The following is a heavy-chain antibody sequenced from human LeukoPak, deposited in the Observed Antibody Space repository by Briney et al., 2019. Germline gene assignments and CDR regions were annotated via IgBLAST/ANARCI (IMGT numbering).Heavy chain of an antibody. CDR3: AREGRANWFDP. CDR2: INTNSGGT. Sequence: ASVRVSCKASGYTFTGYYMHWVRHAPGQGLEWMGWINTNSGGTNYAQKFQGRVTMTRDTSISTADMELSRLRSDDTAVYYCAREGRANWFDPWGQGTLVTVSS. V-gene: IGHV1-2*02. CDR1: GYTFTGYY. J-gene: IGHJ5*02.